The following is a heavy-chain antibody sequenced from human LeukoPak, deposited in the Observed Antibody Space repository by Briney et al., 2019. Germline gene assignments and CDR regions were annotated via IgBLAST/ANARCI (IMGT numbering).Heavy chain of an antibody. V-gene: IGHV1-2*02. J-gene: IGHJ4*02. CDR2: INPNSGGT. CDR1: GYTFTGYY. CDR3: ARVATVSRTSEWHY. D-gene: IGHD2-2*01. Sequence: ASVKLSCKASGYTFTGYYMHWVRPDPGPGLEWMGWINPNSGGTNYAQKFQGRVTMTRDTSISTAYMELSRLRSDDTAVYYCARVATVSRTSEWHYWGQGTLVTVSS.